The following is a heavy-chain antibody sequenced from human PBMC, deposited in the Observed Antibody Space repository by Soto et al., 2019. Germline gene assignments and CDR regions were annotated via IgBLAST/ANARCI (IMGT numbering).Heavy chain of an antibody. CDR2: INPSGGST. D-gene: IGHD5-12*01. J-gene: IGHJ4*02. CDR3: ARDSVGGYDSVNHFDY. V-gene: IGHV1-46*03. Sequence: GASVKVSCKASGYTFTSYYMHWVRQAPGQGLEWMGIINPSGGSTSYAQKFQGRVTMTRDTSTSTVYMELSSLRSEDTAVYYCARDSVGGYDSVNHFDYWGQGTLVTVSS. CDR1: GYTFTSYY.